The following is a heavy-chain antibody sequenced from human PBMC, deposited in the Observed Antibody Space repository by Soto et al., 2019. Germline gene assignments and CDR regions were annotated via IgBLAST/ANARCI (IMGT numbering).Heavy chain of an antibody. V-gene: IGHV3-23*01. Sequence: AGGSLILSCAASGFTFSSYAMSWVRQAPGKGLEWVSAISGSGGSTYYADSVKGRFTISRDNSKNTLYLQMNSLRAEDTAVYYCAKSGRITMIVVAHGRYGMDVWGQGTTVTVSS. D-gene: IGHD3-22*01. J-gene: IGHJ6*02. CDR3: AKSGRITMIVVAHGRYGMDV. CDR2: ISGSGGST. CDR1: GFTFSSYA.